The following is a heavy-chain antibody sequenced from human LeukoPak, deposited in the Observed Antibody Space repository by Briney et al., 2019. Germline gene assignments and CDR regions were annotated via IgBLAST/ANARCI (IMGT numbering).Heavy chain of an antibody. J-gene: IGHJ3*02. D-gene: IGHD2-21*01. CDR2: ISGSGDSP. CDR1: GFTFTSYV. CDR3: AKGIGLANDAFDI. Sequence: QSGGSLRLSCAASGFTFTSYVMSWVRQAPGKGLEWVSTISGSGDSPYYADSVKGRFTISRDNSKNTLYLQMTSLRAEDTAVYYSAKGIGLANDAFDIWGQGTMVTVSS. V-gene: IGHV3-23*01.